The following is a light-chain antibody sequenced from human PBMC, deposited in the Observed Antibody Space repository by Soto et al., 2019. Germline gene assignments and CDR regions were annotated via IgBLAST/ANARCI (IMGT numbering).Light chain of an antibody. J-gene: IGLJ3*02. V-gene: IGLV2-14*01. CDR1: SSDVGGYDY. CDR2: EVN. CDR3: CSYTSSTTWV. Sequence: QSALTQPASVSGSPGQSITISCTGHSSDVGGYDYVSWYQHHPGKAPKLIIYEVNNRPSGVSNRFSGSKSANTASLTISGLQAEDEADYYCCSYTSSTTWVFGGGTNSPS.